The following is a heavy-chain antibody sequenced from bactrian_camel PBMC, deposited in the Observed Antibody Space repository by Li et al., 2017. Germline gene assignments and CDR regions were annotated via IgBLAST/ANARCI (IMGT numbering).Heavy chain of an antibody. CDR2: IDSDGST. CDR3: ATGFFSAVDSERTGWWLLERAGYSD. J-gene: IGHJ4*01. V-gene: IGHV3S10*01. CDR1: GYTYSSYL. D-gene: IGHD2*01. Sequence: QLVESGGGSVQTGESLRLSCEVSGYTYSSYLMGWFRLAPGKEREGVAAIDSDGSTYYAASVKDRFTIAQDNAKNTVDLQMNALSPEDSATYYCATGFFSAVDSERTGWWLLERAGYSDWGQGTQVTVS.